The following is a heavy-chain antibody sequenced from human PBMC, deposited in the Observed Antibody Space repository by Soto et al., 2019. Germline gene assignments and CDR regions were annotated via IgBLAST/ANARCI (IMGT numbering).Heavy chain of an antibody. CDR3: AKDPGWRYSFVWTFAY. Sequence: QVQLVESGGGVVQPGKSLRLSCAASGFSFDTYGMHWVRQAPGKGLEWVAVISSHGSNKYYADSVKGRFTISRDDSKNTVFLQMNRLRTEATALYYCAKDPGWRYSFVWTFAYWGQGNLVTFPS. V-gene: IGHV3-30*18. CDR2: ISSHGSNK. D-gene: IGHD5-18*01. CDR1: GFSFDTYG. J-gene: IGHJ4*02.